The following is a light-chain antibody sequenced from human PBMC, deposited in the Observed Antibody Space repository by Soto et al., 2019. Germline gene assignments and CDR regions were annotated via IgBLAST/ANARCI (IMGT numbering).Light chain of an antibody. CDR2: EIT. J-gene: IGLJ1*01. CDR3: SSYAGSNNYV. Sequence: QSALTQPPSASGSPGQSVTISCTGTSSDIGGYNFVSWYLHHPDKAPKLMIYEITKRPSGVPARFSGSKSDNTASLTVSGLQAEDEADYYCSSYAGSNNYVFGTGTKLTVL. CDR1: SSDIGGYNF. V-gene: IGLV2-8*01.